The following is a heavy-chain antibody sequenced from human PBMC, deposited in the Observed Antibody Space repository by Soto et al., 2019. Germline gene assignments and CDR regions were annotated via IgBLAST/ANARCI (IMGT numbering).Heavy chain of an antibody. V-gene: IGHV3-21*06. CDR1: GFTFSSYA. CDR2: ISSTTNTI. CDR3: ARESEDLTSNFDY. Sequence: PGGSLRLSCAASGFTFSSYAMNWVRQAPGKGLEWVSSISSTTNTIYYGDSMKGRFTISRDNAKNSLYLEMNSLRAEDTAVYYCARESEDLTSNFDYWGQGTLVTVSS. J-gene: IGHJ4*02.